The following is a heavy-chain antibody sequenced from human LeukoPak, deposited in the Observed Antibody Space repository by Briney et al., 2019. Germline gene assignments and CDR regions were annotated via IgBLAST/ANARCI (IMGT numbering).Heavy chain of an antibody. CDR1: GGSISSGSNC. J-gene: IGHJ3*02. Sequence: SETLSLTCTVSGGSISSGSNCWSWIRQPAGKGLEWIGHIHSNGNTNYNPSLKSRVTISVDTSKNQFSLKLNSVTAADTAVYYCASPIYGDYTENGFDIWGQGTMVTVSS. D-gene: IGHD4-17*01. CDR3: ASPIYGDYTENGFDI. CDR2: IHSNGNT. V-gene: IGHV4-61*09.